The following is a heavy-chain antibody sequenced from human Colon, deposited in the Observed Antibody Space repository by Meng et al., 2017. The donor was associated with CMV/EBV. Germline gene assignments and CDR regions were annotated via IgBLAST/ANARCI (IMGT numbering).Heavy chain of an antibody. Sequence: GGSLRLSCVASGFSVSRNYISWVRQGPGKGLEWVSVIYDTGRTYYEDSVEGRFTVSRDESKNTVFLQMNNLRTEDTAVYYCARNRLERGGDCYFADSWGQGTQVTVSS. CDR2: IYDTGRT. V-gene: IGHV3-66*01. D-gene: IGHD2-21*02. CDR1: GFSVSRNY. CDR3: ARNRLERGGDCYFADS. J-gene: IGHJ5*02.